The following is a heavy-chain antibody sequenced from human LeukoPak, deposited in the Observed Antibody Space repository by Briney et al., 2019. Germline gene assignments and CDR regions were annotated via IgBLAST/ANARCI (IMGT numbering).Heavy chain of an antibody. Sequence: PSETLSLTCTVSGDSTSSGSYYWSWIRQPPGKGLEWIGYMSYSGYTNYNPSLKSRVTISVDTSKNQFSLKLSSVTAADTAVYYCARVNRRDGYNCDYWGQGTLVTVSS. V-gene: IGHV4-61*01. J-gene: IGHJ4*02. CDR2: MSYSGYT. CDR3: ARVNRRDGYNCDY. D-gene: IGHD5-24*01. CDR1: GDSTSSGSYY.